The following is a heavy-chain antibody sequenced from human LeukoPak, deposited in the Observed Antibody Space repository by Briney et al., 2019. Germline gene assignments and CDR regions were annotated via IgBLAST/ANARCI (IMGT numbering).Heavy chain of an antibody. CDR3: ARQYYETLTGPNWFDA. D-gene: IGHD3-9*01. CDR2: ILPSNSDT. V-gene: IGHV5-51*01. Sequence: ASVKVSCKGSGYTFTSNWIGWVRQMPGKGLEWMGIILPSNSDTRYSPSFKGQVTMSVDKSISTAYLQWTSLKASDTAMYYCARQYYETLTGPNWFDAWGQGTQVTVSS. CDR1: GYTFTSNW. J-gene: IGHJ5*02.